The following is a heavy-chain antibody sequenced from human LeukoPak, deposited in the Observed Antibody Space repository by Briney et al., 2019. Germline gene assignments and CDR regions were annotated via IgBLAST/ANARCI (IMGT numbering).Heavy chain of an antibody. J-gene: IGHJ4*02. Sequence: PGGSLRLSCAASGFTFSSYAMSWVRQAPGKGLEWVSAISGSGGTTYYADSVEGRFNISRDNFKNTLYLQMNSLRVEDTAVYYCAKDLGWSYDSSGYQDYWGQGTLVTVSP. CDR2: ISGSGGTT. V-gene: IGHV3-23*01. D-gene: IGHD3-22*01. CDR3: AKDLGWSYDSSGYQDY. CDR1: GFTFSSYA.